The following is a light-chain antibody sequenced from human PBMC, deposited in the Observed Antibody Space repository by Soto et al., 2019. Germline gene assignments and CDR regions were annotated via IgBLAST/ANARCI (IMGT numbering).Light chain of an antibody. V-gene: IGKV1-5*03. CDR3: QHYSSYSEA. CDR2: KAS. Sequence: DIHMTQSPSSLSASVGDRVTITCRASQSSRSYLNWYQQKPGKAPKLLIYKASTLKSGVPSRFSGSGSGTEFTLTISSLQPDDVATYYCQHYSSYSEAFGQGTKVDIK. J-gene: IGKJ1*01. CDR1: QSSRSY.